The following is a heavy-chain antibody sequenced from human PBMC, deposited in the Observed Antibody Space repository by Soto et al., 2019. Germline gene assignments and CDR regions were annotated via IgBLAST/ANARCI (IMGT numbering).Heavy chain of an antibody. J-gene: IGHJ6*02. CDR1: GGSSSSGDYY. Sequence: SETLSVTCTVAGGSSSSGDYYWSWIRQPPGKGLEWIGYIYYSGSTYYNPSLKSRVTISVDTSKNQFSLKLSSVTAADTAVYYCARVQIWVFYGMDVWGQGTTVTVSS. D-gene: IGHD3-16*01. CDR3: ARVQIWVFYGMDV. CDR2: IYYSGST. V-gene: IGHV4-30-4*01.